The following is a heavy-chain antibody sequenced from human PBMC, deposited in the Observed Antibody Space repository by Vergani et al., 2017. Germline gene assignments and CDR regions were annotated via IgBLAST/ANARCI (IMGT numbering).Heavy chain of an antibody. D-gene: IGHD3-10*01. CDR1: GFTFSSYS. J-gene: IGHJ4*02. V-gene: IGHV3-48*01. CDR2: ISSSSSTI. Sequence: EVQLVESGGGLVQPGGSLRLSCAASGFTFSSYSMNWVRQAPGKGLEWVSYISSSSSTIYYADSVKGRFTISRDNAKNSLYLQMNSLRAEDTAVYYCARDRREITMARWGQGTLVTVSS. CDR3: ARDRREITMAR.